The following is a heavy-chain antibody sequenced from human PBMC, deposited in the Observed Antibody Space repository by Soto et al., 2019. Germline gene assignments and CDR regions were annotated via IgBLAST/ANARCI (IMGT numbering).Heavy chain of an antibody. D-gene: IGHD3-22*01. CDR2: IYHSGST. V-gene: IGHV4-30-2*01. Sequence: SETLSRTCAVSGGSISSGGYSWSWIRQPPGKGLEWIGYIYHSGSTYYNPSLKSRVTISADRSKNQFSLKLSSVTAADTAVYYCARCSPSYYDSSGLFDYWGQGTLVTVSS. CDR3: ARCSPSYYDSSGLFDY. CDR1: GGSISSGGYS. J-gene: IGHJ4*02.